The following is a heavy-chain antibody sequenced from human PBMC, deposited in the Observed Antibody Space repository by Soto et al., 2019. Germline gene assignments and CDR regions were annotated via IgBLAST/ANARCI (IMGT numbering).Heavy chain of an antibody. CDR1: GGSISSYY. V-gene: IGHV4-59*01. J-gene: IGHJ4*02. CDR3: ARCGMRFDWLLDY. Sequence: SETLSLTCTVAGGSISSYYWSWIRQPPGKGLKWIGYIYYSGSTNYNPSLKSRVTISVDTSKNQFSLKLSSVTAADFAVYYCARCGMRFDWLLDYWRQGTLVTSPQ. CDR2: IYYSGST. D-gene: IGHD3-9*01.